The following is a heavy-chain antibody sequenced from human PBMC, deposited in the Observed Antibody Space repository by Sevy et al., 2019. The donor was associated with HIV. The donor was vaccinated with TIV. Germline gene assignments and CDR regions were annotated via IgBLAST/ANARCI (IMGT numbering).Heavy chain of an antibody. CDR1: GFSISSDYY. Sequence: SETLSLTCVVSGFSISSDYYWGWIRQTPGKGLEWIGTTYHSGSTYFNPSLKIRVIMSLDTSKNQFSLKLGSATAADTAVNYCAIVKIVRPYFYDYMDVWGKGTAVTVSS. CDR2: TYHSGST. V-gene: IGHV4-38-2*01. J-gene: IGHJ6*03. CDR3: AIVKIVRPYFYDYMDV. D-gene: IGHD2-2*01.